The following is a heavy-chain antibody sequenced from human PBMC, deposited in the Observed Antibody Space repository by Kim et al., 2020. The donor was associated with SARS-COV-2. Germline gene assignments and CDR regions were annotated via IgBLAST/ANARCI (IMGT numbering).Heavy chain of an antibody. V-gene: IGHV1-3*01. CDR3: AREREYFDWLEDVDGMDV. D-gene: IGHD3-9*01. CDR2: INAGNGNT. J-gene: IGHJ6*02. Sequence: ASVKVSCKASGYTFTSYAMHWVRQAPGQRLEWMGWINAGNGNTKYSQKFQGRVTITRNTSASTAYMELSSLRSEDTAVYYCAREREYFDWLEDVDGMDVWGQGTTVTVSS. CDR1: GYTFTSYA.